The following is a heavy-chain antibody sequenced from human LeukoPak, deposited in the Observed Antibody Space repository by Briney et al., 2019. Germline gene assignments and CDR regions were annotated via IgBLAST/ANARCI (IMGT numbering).Heavy chain of an antibody. D-gene: IGHD1-26*01. V-gene: IGHV3-48*01. J-gene: IGHJ3*02. CDR1: GFTFSSYS. Sequence: PGGSLRLSCAASGFTFSSYSMNWVRQAPGKGLEWVSYISSSSSTIYYADSVKGRFTISRDNAKNSLYLQMNSLRAEDTAVYYCARDRRVGATSGDAFDIWGQGTMVTVSS. CDR2: ISSSSSTI. CDR3: ARDRRVGATSGDAFDI.